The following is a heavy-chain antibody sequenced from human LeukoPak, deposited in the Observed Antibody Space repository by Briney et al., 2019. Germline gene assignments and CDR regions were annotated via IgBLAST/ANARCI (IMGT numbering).Heavy chain of an antibody. CDR1: GYTFTGYY. J-gene: IGHJ4*02. V-gene: IGHV1-2*02. CDR2: INPSSGGT. CDR3: ARAYGDYVPFDY. Sequence: ASVKVSCKASGYTFTGYYMHWVRQAPGQGLEWMGWINPSSGGTNYAQKFQGRVTMTRDTSISTAYMELSRLRSDDTAVYYCARAYGDYVPFDYWGQGTLVTVSS. D-gene: IGHD4-17*01.